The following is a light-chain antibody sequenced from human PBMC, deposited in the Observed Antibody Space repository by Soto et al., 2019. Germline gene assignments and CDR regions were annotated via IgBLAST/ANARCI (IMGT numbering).Light chain of an antibody. J-gene: IGLJ3*02. V-gene: IGLV1-40*01. CDR3: QSFAKYLSAVV. CDR2: DNT. Sequence: QSVLTQPPSVSGAPGERVTISCTGSSSDIGAGYRVRWYQQVPGTAPKLLIYDNTNRPSGVSVRFSGSKSGTSASLAISGLQAEDEADYYCQSFAKYLSAVVFGGRTKLTVL. CDR1: SSDIGAGYR.